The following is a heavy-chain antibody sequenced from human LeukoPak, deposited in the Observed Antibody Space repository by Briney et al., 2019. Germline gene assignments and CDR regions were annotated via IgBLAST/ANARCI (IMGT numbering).Heavy chain of an antibody. D-gene: IGHD3-3*01. CDR1: GFTFSSYW. J-gene: IGHJ4*02. Sequence: PGGSLRLSCAASGFTFSSYWMSWVRQAPGKGLEWVANIKQDGSEKYYVDSVKGRFTISRDNAKNSLYPQMNSLRAEDTAVYYCARELTIFGVVTDYGGQGTLVTVSA. V-gene: IGHV3-7*01. CDR3: ARELTIFGVVTDY. CDR2: IKQDGSEK.